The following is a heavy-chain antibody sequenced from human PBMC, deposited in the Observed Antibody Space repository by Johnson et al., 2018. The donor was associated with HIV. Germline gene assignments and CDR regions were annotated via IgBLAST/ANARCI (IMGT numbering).Heavy chain of an antibody. V-gene: IGHV3-66*04. Sequence: VQLVESGGGLVQPGGSLRLSCAASGFTVSNNYMSWVRQAPGKGLEWVSVIYSGGSTYYADSVKGRFTISRDNSKNTLYLQMNSLRAEDTAVYYCAKPLVPTIFGVVTPEIDAFNMWGQGTMVTVSS. D-gene: IGHD3-3*01. CDR1: GFTVSNNY. CDR3: AKPLVPTIFGVVTPEIDAFNM. J-gene: IGHJ3*02. CDR2: IYSGGST.